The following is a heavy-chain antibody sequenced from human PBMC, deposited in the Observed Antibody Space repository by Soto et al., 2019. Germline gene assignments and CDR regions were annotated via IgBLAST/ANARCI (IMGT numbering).Heavy chain of an antibody. CDR2: TGSGTGPG. CDR1: GGSLSTNP. CDR3: ARRDSGGFYRFFDS. Sequence: SVKVSCKASGGSLSTNPISWVRQAPGQGLEWMGGTGSGTGPGNHAQKFQGRLTVTADKSTSTVYMELTNLSSEDTAVYYCARRDSGGFYRFFDSWGQGTLVTVS. J-gene: IGHJ4*02. D-gene: IGHD2-15*01. V-gene: IGHV1-69*06.